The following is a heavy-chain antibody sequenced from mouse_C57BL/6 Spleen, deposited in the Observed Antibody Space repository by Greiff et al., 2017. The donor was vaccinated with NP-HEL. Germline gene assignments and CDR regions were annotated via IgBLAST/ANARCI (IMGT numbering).Heavy chain of an antibody. CDR3: ASITTVVARAMDY. V-gene: IGHV2-2*01. CDR2: IWSGGST. J-gene: IGHJ4*01. Sequence: VKLMESGPGLVQPSQSLSITCTVSGFSLTSYGVHWVRQSPGKGLEWLGVIWSGGSTDYNAAFISRLSISKDNSKSQVFFKMNSLQADDTAIYYCASITTVVARAMDYWGQGTSVTVSS. CDR1: GFSLTSYG. D-gene: IGHD1-1*01.